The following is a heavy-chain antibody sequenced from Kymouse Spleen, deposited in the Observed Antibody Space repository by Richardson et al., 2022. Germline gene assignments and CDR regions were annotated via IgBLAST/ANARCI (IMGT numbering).Heavy chain of an antibody. CDR3: ASPGIAVAGTSFDY. CDR1: GGSFSGYY. J-gene: IGHJ4*02. CDR2: INHSGST. V-gene: IGHV4-34*01. Sequence: QVQLQQWGAGLLKPSETLSLTCAVYGGSFSGYYWSWIRQPPGKGLEWIGEINHSGSTNYNPSLKSRVTISVDTSKNQFSLKLSSVTAADTAVYYCASPGIAVAGTSFDYWGQGTLVTVSS. D-gene: IGHD6-19*01.